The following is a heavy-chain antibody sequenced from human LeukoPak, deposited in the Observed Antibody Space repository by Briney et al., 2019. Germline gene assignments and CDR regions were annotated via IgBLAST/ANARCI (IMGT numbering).Heavy chain of an antibody. V-gene: IGHV4-59*01. CDR1: GGSISSYY. J-gene: IGHJ4*02. Sequence: SETLSLTCTVSGGSISSYYWSWIRQPPGKGLEWIGYIYYSGSTNYNPSLKSRVTISVDTSKNQFSLKLSSVTAADTAVYYCAREPYYYDNPFIDYWGQGTLVTVSS. D-gene: IGHD3-22*01. CDR2: IYYSGST. CDR3: AREPYYYDNPFIDY.